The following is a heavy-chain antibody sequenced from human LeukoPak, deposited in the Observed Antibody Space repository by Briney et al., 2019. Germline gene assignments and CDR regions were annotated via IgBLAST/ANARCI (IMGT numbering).Heavy chain of an antibody. CDR2: ISYDGSNK. CDR3: ARSERYYYYYMDV. V-gene: IGHV3-30*14. J-gene: IGHJ6*03. Sequence: GGSLRLSCAASGFTFSSYAMHWVRQAPGKGLEWVAVISYDGSNKYYADSVKGRFTISRDNSKNTLYLQMNSLRAEDTAVYYCARSERYYYYYMDVWGKGTTVTISS. CDR1: GFTFSSYA.